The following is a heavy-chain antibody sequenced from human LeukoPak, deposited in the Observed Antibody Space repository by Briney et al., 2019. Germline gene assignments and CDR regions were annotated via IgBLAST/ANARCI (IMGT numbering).Heavy chain of an antibody. D-gene: IGHD5-24*01. J-gene: IGHJ4*02. CDR1: GDSISSGSYY. V-gene: IGHV4-61*02. Sequence: SETLSLTCTVSGDSISSGSYYWSWIRQPAGKGLEWIGRIYTSGSTNHNPSLKSRATISVDTSKNQFSLKLSSVTAADTAMYYCARGRVEMATIDFDYWGQGTLVTVSS. CDR3: ARGRVEMATIDFDY. CDR2: IYTSGST.